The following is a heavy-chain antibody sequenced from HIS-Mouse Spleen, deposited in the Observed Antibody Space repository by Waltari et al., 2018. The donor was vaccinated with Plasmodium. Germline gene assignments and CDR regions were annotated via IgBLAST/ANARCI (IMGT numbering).Heavy chain of an antibody. D-gene: IGHD1-7*01. CDR3: ARDRITGTSYFDY. CDR2: IYYSGST. V-gene: IGHV4-39*07. Sequence: QLQLQESGPGLVKPSETLSLPCTVPGGSISSRSYYWGWIRQPPGKGLEWIGSIYYSGSTYYNPSLKSRVTISVDTSKNQFSLKLSSVTAADTAVYYCARDRITGTSYFDYWGQGTLVTVSS. CDR1: GGSISSRSYY. J-gene: IGHJ4*02.